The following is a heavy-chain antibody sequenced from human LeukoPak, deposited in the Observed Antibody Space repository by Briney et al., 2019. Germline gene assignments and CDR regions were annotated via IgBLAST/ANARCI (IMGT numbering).Heavy chain of an antibody. CDR3: AKDGPLFPGTIPY. CDR1: GFTFSSNY. V-gene: IGHV3-66*01. D-gene: IGHD1/OR15-1a*01. Sequence: GGSLRLSCAASGFTFSSNYMSWVRQAPGKGLEWVSVIYSGGSTYCADSVKGRFTISRDNSKNTLYLQMNSLRAGDTAVYYWAKDGPLFPGTIPYWGQGTLVTVSS. CDR2: IYSGGST. J-gene: IGHJ4*02.